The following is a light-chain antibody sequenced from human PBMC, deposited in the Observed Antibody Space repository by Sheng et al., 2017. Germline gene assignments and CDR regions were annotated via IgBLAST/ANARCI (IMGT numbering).Light chain of an antibody. J-gene: IGKJ2*03. Sequence: EIVMTQSPATLSVSPGERATLSCRASQSISSNLAWYQQKPGQAPRLLIYGASSRATGIPDRFSGSGSGTDFTLTISRLEPEDFAVYYCQQYGGSPLFSFGQGTKLEIK. CDR1: QSISSN. CDR2: GAS. V-gene: IGKV3-20*01. CDR3: QQYGGSPLFS.